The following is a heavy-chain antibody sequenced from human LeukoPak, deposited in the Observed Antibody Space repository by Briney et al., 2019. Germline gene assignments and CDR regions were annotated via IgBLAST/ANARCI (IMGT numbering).Heavy chain of an antibody. J-gene: IGHJ6*02. V-gene: IGHV1-18*01. CDR1: GYTFTNHG. CDR3: ARDLDSSGWFPPTYYYYGMDV. Sequence: GASVKVSCKASGYTFTNHGISWVRQAPGQGLEWMGLISVYSGNTNYAQKLQGRVTMTTETSTSTAYMELRSLRSDDTALYYCARDLDSSGWFPPTYYYYGMDVWGQGTTVTVSS. D-gene: IGHD6-19*01. CDR2: ISVYSGNT.